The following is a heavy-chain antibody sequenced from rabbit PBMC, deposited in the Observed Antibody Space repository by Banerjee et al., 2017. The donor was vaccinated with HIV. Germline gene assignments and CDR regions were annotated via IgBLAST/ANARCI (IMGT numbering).Heavy chain of an antibody. CDR3: VSYDDYGDRNL. D-gene: IGHD2-1*01. J-gene: IGHJ4*01. CDR2: IYTSSGSA. V-gene: IGHV1S40*01. Sequence: QSLEESGGDLVKPGASLTLTCTAPGFTLSSYWMCWVRQAPGKGLEWVACIYTSSGSAYYASWAKGRFTISKTSSNTLYLQLNSLTAADTATYFCVSYDDYGDRNLWGPGTLVTVS. CDR1: GFTLSSYW.